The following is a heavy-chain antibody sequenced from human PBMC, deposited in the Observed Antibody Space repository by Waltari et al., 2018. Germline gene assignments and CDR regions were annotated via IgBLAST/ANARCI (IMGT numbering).Heavy chain of an antibody. J-gene: IGHJ6*03. Sequence: QVQLVQSGAEVKKPGSSVKVSCKAYGGTFSSYAISWVRQAPGPGLEWMGGIIPIFGTANYAQKFQGRVTITTDESTSTAYLELSSLRSEDTAVYYCARAHLQSGHYLYYYYMDVWGKGTTVTVSS. V-gene: IGHV1-69*05. CDR3: ARAHLQSGHYLYYYYMDV. CDR1: GGTFSSYA. D-gene: IGHD4-17*01. CDR2: IIPIFGTA.